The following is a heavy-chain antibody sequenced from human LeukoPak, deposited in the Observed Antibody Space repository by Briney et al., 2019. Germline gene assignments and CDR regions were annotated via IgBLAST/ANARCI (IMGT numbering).Heavy chain of an antibody. CDR3: ARVCAYGINGRGNCGNEL. Sequence: ASVKVSCKASGYTFTGYYMHWVRQAPGQGLEWMGRLNPNSGGTNYAQKFQGRITMTRDTSISTAYMELSNLRSDDTAVYYCARVCAYGINGRGNCGNELWGQGPLVSVSS. V-gene: IGHV1-2*06. CDR2: LNPNSGGT. D-gene: IGHD1-1*01. CDR1: GYTFTGYY. J-gene: IGHJ4*02.